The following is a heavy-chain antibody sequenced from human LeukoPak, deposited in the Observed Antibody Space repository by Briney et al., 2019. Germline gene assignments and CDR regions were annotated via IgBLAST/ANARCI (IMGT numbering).Heavy chain of an antibody. D-gene: IGHD4-17*01. CDR2: IKQDGSEK. CDR1: GFTFSSHW. J-gene: IGHJ5*02. Sequence: GGSLRLSCAASGFTFSSHWMSWVRQAPGKGLEWVASIKQDGSEKYYVDSVKGRFTISRDNAKNSLCLQMNSLRAEDTALYYCARAPGEGWFDPWGQGTLVTVSS. CDR3: ARAPGEGWFDP. V-gene: IGHV3-7*01.